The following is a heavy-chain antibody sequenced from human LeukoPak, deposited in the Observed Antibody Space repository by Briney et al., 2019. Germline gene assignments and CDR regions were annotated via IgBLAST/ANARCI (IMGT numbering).Heavy chain of an antibody. J-gene: IGHJ4*02. V-gene: IGHV1-2*02. CDR2: INPNSGGT. CDR3: AKAASAAGSPEYYFYF. CDR1: GYTFTGYY. Sequence: ASVKVSCKASGYTFTGYYMHWVRLAPGQGLEWVGWINPNSGGTNFAQNFQGRVTMTRDTSINTAYMELSSLTSDDTAVYYCAKAASAAGSPEYYFYFWGQGTLVTVSS. D-gene: IGHD6-13*01.